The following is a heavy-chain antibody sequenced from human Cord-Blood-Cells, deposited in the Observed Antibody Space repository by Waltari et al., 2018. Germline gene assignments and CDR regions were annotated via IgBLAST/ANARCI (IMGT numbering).Heavy chain of an antibody. CDR1: GYTFTSYG. J-gene: IGHJ6*03. CDR2: ISAYNGNT. V-gene: IGHV1-18*04. D-gene: IGHD6-6*01. CDR3: AREYSSSYYYYYYYMDV. Sequence: QVQLVQSGAEVKKPGASVKVSCKASGYTFTSYGISWVRQAPGQGLEWMGWISAYNGNTNYAQKLQGRGTMTTDTSTSTSYMELRSLRSDDTAVYYCAREYSSSYYYYYYYMDVWGKGTTVTVSS.